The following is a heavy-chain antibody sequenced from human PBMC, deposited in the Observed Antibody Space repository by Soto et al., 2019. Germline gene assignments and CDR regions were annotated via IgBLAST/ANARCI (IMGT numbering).Heavy chain of an antibody. D-gene: IGHD6-19*01. V-gene: IGHV4-30-4*01. CDR1: GGSISSGDYY. Sequence: QVQLQESGPGLVKPSQTLSLTCTVSGGSISSGDYYWSWIRQPPGKGLEWIGYIYYSGSTYYNPSLKSRVTISGDSSKYQFSLKLSSVTAADTAVYYCARGDTPWYSSGGYYFDYWGQGTLVTVSS. CDR3: ARGDTPWYSSGGYYFDY. CDR2: IYYSGST. J-gene: IGHJ4*02.